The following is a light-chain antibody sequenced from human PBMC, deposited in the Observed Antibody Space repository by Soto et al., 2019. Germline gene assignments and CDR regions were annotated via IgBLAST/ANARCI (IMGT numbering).Light chain of an antibody. CDR2: GAS. J-gene: IGKJ3*01. Sequence: EIVLTQSPGTLSLSPGERATLSCRASQTFSNNYLAWYQQKPGQAPRLLIYGASSRATGIPDRFSGSGSGTDFTLTISRMEPEDFAVYYCQHYGSSPFTFGPGTKVDIK. CDR1: QTFSNNY. V-gene: IGKV3-20*01. CDR3: QHYGSSPFT.